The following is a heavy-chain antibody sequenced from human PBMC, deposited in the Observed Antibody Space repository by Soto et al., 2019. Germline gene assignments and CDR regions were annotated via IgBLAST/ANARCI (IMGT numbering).Heavy chain of an antibody. V-gene: IGHV3-23*01. D-gene: IGHD1-26*01. Sequence: EVQLLESGGGLVQPGGSLRLSCAASGFTFSSYAMSWVRQAPGKGLEWVSAISGSGGSTYYADSVKGRFTISRDNSKNTLYLQMNSLRAEDTAVSYCAKGPWDTRIFDYWGQGTLVTVSS. J-gene: IGHJ4*02. CDR2: ISGSGGST. CDR3: AKGPWDTRIFDY. CDR1: GFTFSSYA.